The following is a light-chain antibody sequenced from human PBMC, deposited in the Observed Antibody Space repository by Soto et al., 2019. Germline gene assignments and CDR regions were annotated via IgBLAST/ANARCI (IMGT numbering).Light chain of an antibody. CDR1: SSNIGAGYD. CDR2: GNT. CDR3: QSYDSSLSGFYV. Sequence: QSVLTQPPSVSGAPGQRVTISCTGSSSNIGAGYDVHWYQQLPGTAPKLLIYGNTNRPSRVPDRFSGSKSGNSASLAITGLQAEDEADYYCQSYDSSLSGFYVFGTGTKLTVL. V-gene: IGLV1-40*01. J-gene: IGLJ1*01.